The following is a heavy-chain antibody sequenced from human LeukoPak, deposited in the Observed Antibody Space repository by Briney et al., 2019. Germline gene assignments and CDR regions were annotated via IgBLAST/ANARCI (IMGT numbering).Heavy chain of an antibody. CDR3: AREVQKGYCSSTSCYLDY. CDR2: ISAYNGNT. J-gene: IGHJ4*02. D-gene: IGHD2-2*01. V-gene: IGHV1-18*01. Sequence: ASVKVSCKASGYTFTSYGISWVRQAPGQGLEWMGWISAYNGNTNYAQKLQGRVTMTTDTSTSTAYMELRSLRSDDTAVYYCAREVQKGYCSSTSCYLDYWGQGTLVTVSS. CDR1: GYTFTSYG.